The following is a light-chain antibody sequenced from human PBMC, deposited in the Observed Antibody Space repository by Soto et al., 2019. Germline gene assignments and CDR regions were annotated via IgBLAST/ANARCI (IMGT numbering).Light chain of an antibody. J-gene: IGLJ1*01. V-gene: IGLV2-14*01. CDR2: DVS. Sequence: QSSRTQPASVSRSPGQSITINNTGTTSDIGGYYFVSWYQQHPGKAPKRMIYDVSNRPSGVSNRFSGFKSGNTASLTISGLQAEDEADYYCSSYRSSNTPFVFGTGTKVTVL. CDR3: SSYRSSNTPFV. CDR1: TSDIGGYYF.